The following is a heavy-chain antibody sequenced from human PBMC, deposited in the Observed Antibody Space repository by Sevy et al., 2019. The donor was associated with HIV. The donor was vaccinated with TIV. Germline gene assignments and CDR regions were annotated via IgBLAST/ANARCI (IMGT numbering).Heavy chain of an antibody. CDR2: INKDGSQK. J-gene: IGHJ6*02. D-gene: IGHD2-21*01. CDR1: GFRLGTSW. Sequence: GGSLRLSCAASGFRLGTSWMSWVRQAPGKGLEWVANINKDGSQKYYVDSVKGRFTISRDNAKDSLFLQMSGLTIDDTAIYYCATDPGVDLGGGWSSGGMDIWGHGTKVTVSS. V-gene: IGHV3-7*03. CDR3: ATDPGVDLGGGWSSGGMDI.